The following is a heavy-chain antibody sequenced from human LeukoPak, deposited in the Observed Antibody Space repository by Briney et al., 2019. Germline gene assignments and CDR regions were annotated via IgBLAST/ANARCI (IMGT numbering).Heavy chain of an antibody. D-gene: IGHD3-9*01. Sequence: GGSPRLSCAAFGFTFSDYNMNWVRQAPGKGLEWVSYITDSGNTIHYADSVKGRFTIFRDNAKNSLHLQMNSLRAEDTAVYYCARSIGLTGGGVDVWGQGTTVTVSS. CDR1: GFTFSDYN. CDR2: ITDSGNTI. V-gene: IGHV3-11*01. J-gene: IGHJ6*02. CDR3: ARSIGLTGGGVDV.